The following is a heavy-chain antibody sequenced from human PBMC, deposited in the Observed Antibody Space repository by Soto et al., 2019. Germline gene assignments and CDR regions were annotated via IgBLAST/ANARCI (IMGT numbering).Heavy chain of an antibody. CDR2: IKPDGSGK. V-gene: IGHV3-7*01. J-gene: IGHJ4*02. CDR3: ARDVGVQELDY. D-gene: IGHD6-6*01. CDR1: GFTFRSNW. Sequence: GGSLRLSCAASGFTFRSNWMSWVRQAPGRGLEWVANIKPDGSGKYYLDSVRGRFTISRDNAENSLFLQIDSLRVEDTAVYYCARDVGVQELDYWGQGTLVTVSS.